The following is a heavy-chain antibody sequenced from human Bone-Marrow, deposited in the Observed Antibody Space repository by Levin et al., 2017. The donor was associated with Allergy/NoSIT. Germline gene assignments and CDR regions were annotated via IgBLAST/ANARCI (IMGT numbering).Heavy chain of an antibody. CDR2: ITFDGSKK. V-gene: IGHV3-30*18. D-gene: IGHD6-6*01. CDR3: AKRYSSSSVPTTIWDWYFDL. Sequence: GESLKISCAASGFTFSNYGMHWVRQAPGKGLEWVAVITFDGSKKDYEDSVKGRFTISRDNSKNTVDLQMNSLIPEDSAVYYCAKRYSSSSVPTTIWDWYFDLWGRGTLVTVSS. CDR1: GFTFSNYG. J-gene: IGHJ2*01.